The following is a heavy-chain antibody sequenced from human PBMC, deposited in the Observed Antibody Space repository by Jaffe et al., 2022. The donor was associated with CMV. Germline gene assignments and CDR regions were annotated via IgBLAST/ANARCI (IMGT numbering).Heavy chain of an antibody. CDR3: ARVRTEVVFEYSSSPPGTNYYYYGMDV. CDR2: IYTSGST. J-gene: IGHJ6*02. D-gene: IGHD6-6*01. V-gene: IGHV4-4*07. Sequence: QVQLQESGPGLVKPSETLSLTCTVSGGSISSYYWSWIRQPAGKGLEWIGRIYTSGSTNYNPSLKSRVTMSVDTSKNQFSLKLSSVTAADTAVYYCARVRTEVVFEYSSSPPGTNYYYYGMDVWGQGTTVTVSS. CDR1: GGSISSYY.